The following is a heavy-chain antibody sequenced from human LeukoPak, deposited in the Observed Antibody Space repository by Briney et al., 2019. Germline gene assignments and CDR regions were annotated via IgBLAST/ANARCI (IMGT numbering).Heavy chain of an antibody. CDR1: GFTFSSYG. CDR3: ARWGAGKWLGPTRNWFDP. D-gene: IGHD6-19*01. CDR2: IWYDGSNK. V-gene: IGHV3-33*01. Sequence: GGSLRLSCAASGFTFSSYGMHWVRQAPGKGLAWVAVIWYDGSNKYYADSVKGRFTISRDNSKNTLYLQMNSLRAEDTAVYYGARWGAGKWLGPTRNWFDPWGQGTLVTVSS. J-gene: IGHJ5*02.